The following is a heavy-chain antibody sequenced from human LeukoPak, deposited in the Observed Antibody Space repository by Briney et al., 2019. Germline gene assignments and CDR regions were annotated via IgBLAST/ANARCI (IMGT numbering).Heavy chain of an antibody. CDR2: MNPNSGNT. V-gene: IGHV1-8*01. D-gene: IGHD6-13*01. CDR1: GYTFTSYD. J-gene: IGHJ6*02. Sequence: ASVKVSCKASGYTFTSYDINWVRQATGQGLEWMGWMNPNSGNTGYAQKFQSRVTMTRNTSISTAYMELSSLRSEDTAVYYCARLSGGSSWYLDYYYGMDVWGQGTTVTVSS. CDR3: ARLSGGSSWYLDYYYGMDV.